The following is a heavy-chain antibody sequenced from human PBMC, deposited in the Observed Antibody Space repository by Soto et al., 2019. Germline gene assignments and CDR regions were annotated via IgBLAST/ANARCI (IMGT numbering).Heavy chain of an antibody. CDR2: ISYDGSNK. V-gene: IGHV3-30-3*01. J-gene: IGHJ5*02. D-gene: IGHD3-9*01. CDR3: ARESIPDFDWLLVPDNGWFDP. CDR1: GFTFSSYA. Sequence: QVQLVESGGGVVQPGRSLRLSCAASGFTFSSYAMHWVRQAPGKGLEWVAVISYDGSNKYYADSVKGRFTISRDNSKNTLYLQMNSLRAEDTAVYYCARESIPDFDWLLVPDNGWFDPWGQGTLVTVSS.